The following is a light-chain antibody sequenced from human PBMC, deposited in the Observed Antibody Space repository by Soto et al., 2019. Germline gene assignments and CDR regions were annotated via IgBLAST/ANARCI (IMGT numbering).Light chain of an antibody. CDR3: QQRSNWPPYT. Sequence: EIVLTQSPATLSLSPGERATLSCRASQSVSSYLARYQQKPGQAPRLLIYDASNRATGIPARFSGRGSGTDFTLTISNLGPEDFAVYYCQQRSNWPPYTFGQGTKLEIK. J-gene: IGKJ2*01. CDR1: QSVSSY. CDR2: DAS. V-gene: IGKV3-11*01.